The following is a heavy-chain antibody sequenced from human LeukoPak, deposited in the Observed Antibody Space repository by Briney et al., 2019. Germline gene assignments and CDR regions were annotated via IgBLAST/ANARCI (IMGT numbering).Heavy chain of an antibody. Sequence: AASVKVSSKASGGTFSSYAISWVRQAPGQGLEWMGRIIPIFGTANYAQKFQGRVTITTDESTSTAYMELSSLGSEDTAVYYCARDEGPDYHYYMDVWGKGTTVTVSS. J-gene: IGHJ6*03. V-gene: IGHV1-69*05. CDR1: GGTFSSYA. CDR3: ARDEGPDYHYYMDV. CDR2: IIPIFGTA.